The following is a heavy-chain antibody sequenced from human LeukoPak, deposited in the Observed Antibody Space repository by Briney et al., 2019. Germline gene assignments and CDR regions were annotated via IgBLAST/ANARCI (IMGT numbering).Heavy chain of an antibody. D-gene: IGHD6-13*01. V-gene: IGHV4-59*08. CDR2: IYYSGST. CDR3: TRPTTRSSRWYPSDAFDI. Sequence: SETLSLTCTVSGGSISSYYWSWIRQPPGKGLEWIGYIYYSGSTNYNPSLKSRLTISVDTSKNQFSLKLNSVTAADTAIYYCTRPTTRSSRWYPSDAFDIWGQGTMVTVSS. CDR1: GGSISSYY. J-gene: IGHJ3*02.